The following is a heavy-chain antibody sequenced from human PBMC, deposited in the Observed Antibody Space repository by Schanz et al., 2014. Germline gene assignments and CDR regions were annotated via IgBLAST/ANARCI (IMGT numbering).Heavy chain of an antibody. Sequence: DVQLVESGGGLVQPGGSLRLSCAASGFTFTGHWMSWVRQAPGKGLEWVANIKEDGSKKYYVDSVRGRFTISRDNAKNSLFLQLIRLTAEDTAVYHCARDSRYCTGVDCKGDAFELWGQGTLVTVSS. J-gene: IGHJ3*01. CDR2: IKEDGSKK. V-gene: IGHV3-7*01. D-gene: IGHD2-8*02. CDR3: ARDSRYCTGVDCKGDAFEL. CDR1: GFTFTGHW.